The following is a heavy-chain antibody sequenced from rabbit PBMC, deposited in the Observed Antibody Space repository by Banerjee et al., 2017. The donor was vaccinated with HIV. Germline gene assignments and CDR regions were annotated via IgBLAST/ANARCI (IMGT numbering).Heavy chain of an antibody. Sequence: QSLEESGGDLVKPGASLTLTCTASGFSFSSRCYMCWVRQAPGKGLEWIACIYNGDGSTWYASWVNGRFTISKTSSTTVTLQMTSLTAADTATYFCARGDGAYAGYDGLWGQGTLVTVS. V-gene: IGHV1S40*01. J-gene: IGHJ6*01. CDR2: IYNGDGST. D-gene: IGHD7-1*01. CDR3: ARGDGAYAGYDGL. CDR1: GFSFSSRCY.